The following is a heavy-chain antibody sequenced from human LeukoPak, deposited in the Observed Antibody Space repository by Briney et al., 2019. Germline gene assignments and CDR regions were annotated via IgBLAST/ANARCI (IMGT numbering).Heavy chain of an antibody. CDR1: GGSISSNNHY. CDR3: ARLTPTKLLISGVVVGDYFDS. CDR2: IYYSGST. J-gene: IGHJ4*02. Sequence: SETLSLTCTVSGGSISSNNHYWSWIRQPPGKGLEWIGYIYYSGSTYYNPSLKSRVTISIDTSKNQFSLKLNSVTDADTAVYFCARLTPTKLLISGVVVGDYFDSWGQGTLVTVSS. V-gene: IGHV4-30-4*01. D-gene: IGHD3-3*01.